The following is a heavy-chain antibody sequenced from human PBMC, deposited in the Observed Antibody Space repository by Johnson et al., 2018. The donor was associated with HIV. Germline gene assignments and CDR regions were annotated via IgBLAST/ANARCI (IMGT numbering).Heavy chain of an antibody. V-gene: IGHV3-30*18. CDR2: TSNDGSNK. D-gene: IGHD1-1*01. J-gene: IGHJ3*02. CDR1: GFTFSSYG. CDR3: AKEDPWRRAFDI. Sequence: QVQLVESGGGVVRPGGSLRVSCAASGFTFSSYGMHWVRQAPGKGLEWVAVTSNDGSNKYYADSVKGRFTIYRDNFKNTLYLQMNGLRPEDTAVYYCAKEDPWRRAFDIWGQGTVVTVSS.